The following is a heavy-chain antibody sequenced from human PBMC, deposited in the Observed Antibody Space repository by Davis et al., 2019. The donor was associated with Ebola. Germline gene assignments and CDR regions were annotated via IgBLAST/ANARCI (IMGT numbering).Heavy chain of an antibody. J-gene: IGHJ6*03. V-gene: IGHV1-18*01. CDR3: ARDGGTYCSGGSCYYYYMDV. CDR2: ISAYNGNT. CDR1: GYTFTSYG. D-gene: IGHD2-15*01. Sequence: ASVKVSCKASGYTFTSYGISWVRQAPGQGLEWMGWISAYNGNTNYAQKLQGRVTMTTDTSTSTAYMELRSLRSDDTAVYYCARDGGTYCSGGSCYYYYMDVWGKGTTVTVSS.